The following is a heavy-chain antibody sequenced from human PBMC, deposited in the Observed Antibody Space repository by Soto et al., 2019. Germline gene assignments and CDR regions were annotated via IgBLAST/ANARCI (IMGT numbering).Heavy chain of an antibody. Sequence: GSLRLSCAASGFTFSSYAMNWVRQAPGKGLEWVAGISYDGSNKYYADSVNGRFTISIDNSKNTLYLQMNSLRAEDTAVYYCARDSMYYDFWSGYPRGYYYGMDVWGQGTTVPVSS. J-gene: IGHJ6*02. CDR2: ISYDGSNK. CDR3: ARDSMYYDFWSGYPRGYYYGMDV. D-gene: IGHD3-3*01. V-gene: IGHV3-30-3*01. CDR1: GFTFSSYA.